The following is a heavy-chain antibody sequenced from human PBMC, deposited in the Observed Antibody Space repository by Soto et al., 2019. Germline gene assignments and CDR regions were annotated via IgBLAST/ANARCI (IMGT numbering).Heavy chain of an antibody. J-gene: IGHJ6*02. CDR3: AKDTDLVLYGDYPPYYYYYGMDV. CDR1: GFTFSSYA. V-gene: IGHV3-23*01. Sequence: GGSLRLSCAASGFTFSSYAMSWVRQAPGKGLEWVSAISGSGGSTYYADSVKGRFTISRDNSKNTLYLQMNSLRAEDTVVYYCAKDTDLVLYGDYPPYYYYYGMDVWGQGTTVTVSS. D-gene: IGHD4-17*01. CDR2: ISGSGGST.